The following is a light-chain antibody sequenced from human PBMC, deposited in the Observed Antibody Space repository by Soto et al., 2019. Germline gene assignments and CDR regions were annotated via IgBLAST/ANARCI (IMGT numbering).Light chain of an antibody. CDR2: GAS. CDR3: QQYNNWRT. Sequence: EILMTQSPGTLSVSPGERATLSCRASQSVDSNLAWYQQKPGQAPRLLIFGASYRATGIPARFSGSGSGTEFTLTISSLQSEDFAVYYCQQYNNWRTFGQGTKVEIK. V-gene: IGKV3-15*01. CDR1: QSVDSN. J-gene: IGKJ1*01.